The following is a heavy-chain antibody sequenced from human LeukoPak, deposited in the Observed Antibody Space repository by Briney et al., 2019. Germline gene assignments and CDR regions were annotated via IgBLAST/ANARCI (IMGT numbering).Heavy chain of an antibody. V-gene: IGHV3-21*01. D-gene: IGHD6-13*01. CDR2: ISSSSSYI. CDR1: GFTFSSYS. CDR3: ARDPSTEGAYSSSWFYYYYYGMDV. Sequence: GGSLRLSCAASGFTFSSYSMNWVRQAPGKGLEWVSSISSSSSYIYYADSVKGRFTISRDNAKNSLYLQMNSLRAEDTAVYYCARDPSTEGAYSSSWFYYYYYGMDVWGQGTTVTVSS. J-gene: IGHJ6*02.